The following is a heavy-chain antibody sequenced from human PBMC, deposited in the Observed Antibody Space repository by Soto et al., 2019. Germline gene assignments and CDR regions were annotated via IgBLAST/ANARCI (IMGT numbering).Heavy chain of an antibody. J-gene: IGHJ6*02. Sequence: GVSLRLSCAATGFTVSIHYLSWVRHAPGEGPELFSVIFSGVSTYIADSVKGRFTISRNNSNNSLYLQMTSLLAEDTAVYYCARSDIGPYYYFFGLDVWGQGTTVTVSS. CDR2: IFSGVST. V-gene: IGHV3-53*01. CDR3: ARSDIGPYYYFFGLDV. CDR1: GFTVSIHY.